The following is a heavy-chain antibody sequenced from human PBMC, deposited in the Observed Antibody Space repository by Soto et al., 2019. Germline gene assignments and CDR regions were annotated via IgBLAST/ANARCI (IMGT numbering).Heavy chain of an antibody. CDR3: ARGGGVYYFDY. Sequence: SETLSLTCTVSGGSISSYYWSWIRQPPGKGLEWIGYIYYSGITDYNPSLKSRVTISVDTSKSQFSLKLSSVTAADTAVYYCARGGGVYYFDYWGQAPLVTVSS. J-gene: IGHJ4*02. CDR1: GGSISSYY. CDR2: IYYSGIT. V-gene: IGHV4-59*01. D-gene: IGHD2-8*02.